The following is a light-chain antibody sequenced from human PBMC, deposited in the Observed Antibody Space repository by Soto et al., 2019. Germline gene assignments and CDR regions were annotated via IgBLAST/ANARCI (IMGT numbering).Light chain of an antibody. CDR3: GTWDSSLSAGV. CDR1: SSNIGNNY. CDR2: ENN. V-gene: IGLV1-51*02. Sequence: QAVVTQPPSVSAAPGQKVTISCSGSSSNIGNNYVSWYQQLPGTAPKLLIYENNKRPSGIPDRFSGSKSGTSATLDITGLQTGDEADYYCGTWDSSLSAGVFGGWTKLTVL. J-gene: IGLJ3*02.